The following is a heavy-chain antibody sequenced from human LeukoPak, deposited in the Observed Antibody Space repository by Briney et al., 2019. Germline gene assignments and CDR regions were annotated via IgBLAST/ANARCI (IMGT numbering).Heavy chain of an antibody. Sequence: GGSLRLSCAASGFTVSSNYMSWVRQAPGKGLEWVSVIYSGGSTYYADSVKGRFTISRDNSKNTLYLQMNSLRAEDTAVDYCARDREGTTVTIGAFDIWGQGTMVTVSS. CDR2: IYSGGST. V-gene: IGHV3-53*01. CDR3: ARDREGTTVTIGAFDI. CDR1: GFTVSSNY. D-gene: IGHD4-11*01. J-gene: IGHJ3*02.